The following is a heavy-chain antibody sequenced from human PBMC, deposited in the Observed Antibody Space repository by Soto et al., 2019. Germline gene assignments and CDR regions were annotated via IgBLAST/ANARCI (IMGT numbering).Heavy chain of an antibody. D-gene: IGHD4-4*01. CDR3: AREGGNYYYYYGMDV. J-gene: IGHJ6*02. CDR1: GISVSSHT. CDR2: ISSSSTYI. V-gene: IGHV3-21*01. Sequence: EVQVVESGGGLVKPGGSLRLSCAACGISVSSHTMNWVRQAPGKGLEWVSSISSSSTYIYYADSVKGRFTISRDNAQNSLYLQMNSLRAEDTAVYYCAREGGNYYYYYGMDVWGQGTTVTVSS.